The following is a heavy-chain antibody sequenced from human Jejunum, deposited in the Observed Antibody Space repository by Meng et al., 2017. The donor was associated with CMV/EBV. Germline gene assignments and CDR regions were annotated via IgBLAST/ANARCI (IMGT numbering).Heavy chain of an antibody. V-gene: IGHV4-34*01. CDR3: ARGLRCSSTSCYRFDP. CDR2: INHSGST. Sequence: YGGSFSGYYWSWIRQPPGKGLEWIGEINHSGSTNYNPSLKSRVTISVDTSKNQFSLKLSSVTAADTAVYYCARGLRCSSTSCYRFDPWGQGTLVTVSS. J-gene: IGHJ5*02. CDR1: GGSFSGYY. D-gene: IGHD2-2*01.